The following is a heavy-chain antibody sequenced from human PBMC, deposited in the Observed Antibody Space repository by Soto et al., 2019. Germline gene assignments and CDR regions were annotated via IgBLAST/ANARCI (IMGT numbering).Heavy chain of an antibody. Sequence: ASETLSLTCTVSGGSISSSSYYWGWIRQPPGKGLEWIGSIYYSGSTYYNPSLKSRVTISVDTSKNQFSLKLSSVTAADTAVYYCATGGPYYDFWSGYTNFYYYYYYMDVWGKGTTVTVS. CDR3: ATGGPYYDFWSGYTNFYYYYYYMDV. J-gene: IGHJ6*03. CDR1: GGSISSSSYY. CDR2: IYYSGST. D-gene: IGHD3-3*01. V-gene: IGHV4-39*01.